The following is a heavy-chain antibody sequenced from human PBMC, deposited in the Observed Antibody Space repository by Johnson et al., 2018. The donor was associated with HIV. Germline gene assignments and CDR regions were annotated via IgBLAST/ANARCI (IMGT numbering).Heavy chain of an antibody. J-gene: IGHJ3*01. CDR3: AREWGYIRTPHYAFAV. Sequence: VQLVESGGGVVQPGRSLRLSCAASGFTVSSNYMSWVRQAPGKGLEWVSVIYSGGSTYFADSVKGRFTISRDNSKNTLYLQMNSLRAEDTAVYYCAREWGYIRTPHYAFAVWGQGTMVTVSS. CDR1: GFTVSSNY. D-gene: IGHD6-13*01. V-gene: IGHV3-66*01. CDR2: IYSGGST.